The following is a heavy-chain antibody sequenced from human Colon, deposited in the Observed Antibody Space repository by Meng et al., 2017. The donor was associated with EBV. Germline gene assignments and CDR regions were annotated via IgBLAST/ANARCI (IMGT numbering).Heavy chain of an antibody. CDR1: GCSMSSGNDY. CDR2: VQHSGSA. CDR3: ASFDHIPRRNYFDY. V-gene: IGHV4-30-4*01. Sequence: HVQFEGSCPGLVTPYTTLSLTGNAPGCSMSSGNDYWCWIRQPSGKGLEWIGYVQHSGSAYYSPSLKSRVSISVDTSKIQFSLNLNSMTAADTAVYYCASFDHIPRRNYFDYWGQGTLVTVSS. D-gene: IGHD2-21*01. J-gene: IGHJ4*02.